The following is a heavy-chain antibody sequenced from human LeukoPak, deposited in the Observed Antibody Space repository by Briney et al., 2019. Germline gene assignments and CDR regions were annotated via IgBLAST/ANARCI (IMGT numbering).Heavy chain of an antibody. Sequence: PSGTLSLTCAVSGVSISSSEWWIWVRQPPGQGLEWIGEIHRDGRTRYNPSLKSRVTMSMDYTKNQFSLSLTSVTAADTAIYYCGKTDIYFNPIDYWGPGSLVTVSS. CDR2: IHRDGRT. D-gene: IGHD3-9*01. CDR3: GKTDIYFNPIDY. CDR1: GVSISSSEW. J-gene: IGHJ4*02. V-gene: IGHV4-4*02.